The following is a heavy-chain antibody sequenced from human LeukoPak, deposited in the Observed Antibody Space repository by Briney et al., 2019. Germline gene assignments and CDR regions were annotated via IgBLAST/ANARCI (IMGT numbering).Heavy chain of an antibody. V-gene: IGHV4-59*04. CDR2: ISYSGST. J-gene: IGHJ6*03. CDR3: ARHRVYSSGSYWYYYYYIDV. D-gene: IGHD3-10*01. Sequence: SETLSLTCTVSGGSISSYYWSWLRQPPGKGLEWIGTISYSGSTYYNPSLKSRVTISVDTSKRQFFLKLSSVTAADTAVYYCARHRVYSSGSYWYYYYYIDVWGKGTTVTTSS. CDR1: GGSISSYY.